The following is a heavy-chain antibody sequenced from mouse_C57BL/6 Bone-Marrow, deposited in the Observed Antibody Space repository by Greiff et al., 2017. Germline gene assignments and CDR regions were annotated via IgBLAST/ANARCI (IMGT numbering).Heavy chain of an antibody. CDR2: IDHNSGGT. V-gene: IGHV1-72*01. Sequence: QVQLQQPGAELVKPGASVKLSCKASGYTFTSYWMHWVKQRPGRGLEWIGRIDHNSGGTQYNEKFKSKATLTVDKPSSTAYMQLSSLTSEDSAVYYCAHGDYFYWYFAVWGTGTTVTVSS. CDR3: AHGDYFYWYFAV. CDR1: GYTFTSYW. J-gene: IGHJ1*03. D-gene: IGHD2-13*01.